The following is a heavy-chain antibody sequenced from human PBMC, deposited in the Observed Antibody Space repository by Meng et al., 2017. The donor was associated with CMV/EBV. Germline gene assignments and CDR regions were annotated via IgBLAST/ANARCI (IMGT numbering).Heavy chain of an antibody. D-gene: IGHD2-2*03. J-gene: IGHJ6*02. CDR3: ARDGRGYCSSTSCYGMDV. V-gene: IGHV3-30*02. CDR2: IRYDGSNK. CDR1: GFTFSSYG. Sequence: GGSLRLSCAASGFTFSSYGMHWVRQAPGKGLEWVAFIRYDGSNKYYADSVKGRFTISRDNSKNTLYLQMNSLRAEDTAVYYCARDGRGYCSSTSCYGMDVWGQGTTVTVSS.